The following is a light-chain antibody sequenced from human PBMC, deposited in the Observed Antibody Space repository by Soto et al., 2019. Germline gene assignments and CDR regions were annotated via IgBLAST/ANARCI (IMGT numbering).Light chain of an antibody. Sequence: DVQMTQSPSSLSASLGSRVSITCRASQGINNYLAWYQQKPGKVPKLLIYAASTLQSGVPSRFSGSGSGTDFTLTISCLQSEDFATYYCQQYYSYPPTFGQGTKVDIK. J-gene: IGKJ1*01. CDR3: QQYYSYPPT. CDR2: AAS. V-gene: IGKV1-16*01. CDR1: QGINNY.